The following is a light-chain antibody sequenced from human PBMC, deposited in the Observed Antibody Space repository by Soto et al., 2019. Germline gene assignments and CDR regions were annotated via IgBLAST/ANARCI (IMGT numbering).Light chain of an antibody. V-gene: IGKV4-1*01. CDR3: QQFYSFPLT. CDR2: WAS. CDR1: QSVLYSSNNNNY. Sequence: IVMTQSPDSLAVSLVESATINFKSIQSVLYSSNNNNYLAWYQQKPGQPPKLLIYWASARESGVPDRFSGSGSGTDFTPTISSLQAEDVAVYFCQQFYSFPLTFGGGTKVDIK. J-gene: IGKJ4*01.